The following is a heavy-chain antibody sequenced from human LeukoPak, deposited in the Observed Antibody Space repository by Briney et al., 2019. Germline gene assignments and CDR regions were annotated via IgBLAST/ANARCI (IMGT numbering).Heavy chain of an antibody. CDR1: GGSISSYY. Sequence: SETLSLTCTVSGGSISSYYWSWIRQPAGKGLEWIGRIYTSGSTNYNPSLKSRVTISVDKSKNQFSLKLSSVTAADTAVYYCARDVREYYYDSTGYYHEAFDIWGHGTMVTVSS. CDR2: IYTSGST. J-gene: IGHJ3*02. CDR3: ARDVREYYYDSTGYYHEAFDI. D-gene: IGHD3-22*01. V-gene: IGHV4-4*07.